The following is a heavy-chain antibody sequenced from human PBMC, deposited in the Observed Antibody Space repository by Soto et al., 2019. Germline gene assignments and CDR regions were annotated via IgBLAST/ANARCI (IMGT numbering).Heavy chain of an antibody. CDR2: IYWDDDK. CDR3: AHSAGYCSGGSCYLRMDV. CDR1: GFSLSTSGVG. D-gene: IGHD2-15*01. Sequence: QITLKESGPTLVKPTQTLTLTCTFSGFSLSTSGVGVGWIRQPPGKALEWLALIYWDDDKRYSPSLKSRLTITKDTPKNQVVLTMTNMDPVDTATYYCAHSAGYCSGGSCYLRMDVWGQGTTVTVSS. J-gene: IGHJ6*02. V-gene: IGHV2-5*02.